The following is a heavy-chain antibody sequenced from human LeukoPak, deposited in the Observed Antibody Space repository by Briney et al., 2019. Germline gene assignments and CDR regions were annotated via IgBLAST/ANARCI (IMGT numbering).Heavy chain of an antibody. D-gene: IGHD5-18*01. CDR1: GGTFSSYA. J-gene: IGHJ4*02. V-gene: IGHV1-69*04. CDR2: IIPILGIA. CDR3: ARAASGYSYGDYFDY. Sequence: SVKVSFKASGGTFSSYAISWVRQAPGHGLEWMGRIIPILGIANYAQKFQGRVTITADKSTSTAYMELSSLRSEDTAVYYCARAASGYSYGDYFDYWGQGTLVTVSS.